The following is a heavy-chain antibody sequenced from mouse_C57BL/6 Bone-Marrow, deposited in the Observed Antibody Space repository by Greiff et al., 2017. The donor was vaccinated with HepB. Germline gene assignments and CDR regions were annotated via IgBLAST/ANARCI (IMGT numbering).Heavy chain of an antibody. CDR3: INWDEYYAMDY. CDR1: GFTFSNYW. J-gene: IGHJ4*01. V-gene: IGHV6-3*01. D-gene: IGHD4-1*02. CDR2: IRLKSDNYAT. Sequence: EVQLVESGGGLVQPGGSMKLSCVASGFTFSNYWMNWVRQSPEKGLEWVAQIRLKSDNYATHYAESVKGRFTISRDDSKSSVYLQMNNLRAEDTGIYYCINWDEYYAMDYWGQGTSVTVSS.